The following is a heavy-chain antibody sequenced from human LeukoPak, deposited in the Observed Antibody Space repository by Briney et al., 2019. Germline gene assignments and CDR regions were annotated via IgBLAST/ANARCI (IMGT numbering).Heavy chain of an antibody. V-gene: IGHV3-23*01. J-gene: IGHJ6*03. CDR2: ISGSGGST. Sequence: GGSRRLSCAASGFTFSSYAMSWVRQAPGKGLEWVSAISGSGGSTYYADSVKGRFTISRDNSKNTLYLQMNSLRAEDTAVYYCARTGGLYYYYYMDVWGQGTLVTVSS. CDR1: GFTFSSYA. D-gene: IGHD1-14*01. CDR3: ARTGGLYYYYYMDV.